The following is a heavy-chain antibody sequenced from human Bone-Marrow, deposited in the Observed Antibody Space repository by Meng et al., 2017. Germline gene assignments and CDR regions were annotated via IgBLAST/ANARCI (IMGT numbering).Heavy chain of an antibody. J-gene: IGHJ6*02. Sequence: GGSLRLSCAASGFTFSSYGMHWVRQAPGKGLEWVAVIWYDGSNKYYADSVRGRFTISRDNSKNTLYLQMNSLRAEDTAVYYCARDSNGMDVWGQGTTVTVSS. CDR1: GFTFSSYG. CDR3: ARDSNGMDV. CDR2: IWYDGSNK. D-gene: IGHD2/OR15-2a*01. V-gene: IGHV3-33*01.